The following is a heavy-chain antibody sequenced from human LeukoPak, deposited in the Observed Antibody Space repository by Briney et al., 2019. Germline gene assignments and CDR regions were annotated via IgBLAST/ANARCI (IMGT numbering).Heavy chain of an antibody. Sequence: ASVKVSCKASGGTFSSYAISWVRQAPGQWLEWMGGIIPIFGTANYAQKFQGRVTITADESTSTAYMELSSLRSEDTAVYYCARAPSIAAPNWFDPWGQGTLVTVSS. J-gene: IGHJ5*02. D-gene: IGHD6-6*01. CDR3: ARAPSIAAPNWFDP. V-gene: IGHV1-69*13. CDR1: GGTFSSYA. CDR2: IIPIFGTA.